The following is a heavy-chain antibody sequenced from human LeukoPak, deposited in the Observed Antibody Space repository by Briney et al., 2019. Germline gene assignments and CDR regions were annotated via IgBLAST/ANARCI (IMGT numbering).Heavy chain of an antibody. V-gene: IGHV4-31*03. Sequence: PSETLSLTCTVSGGSISSGGYYWSWIRQHPGKGLEWIGYIYYSGSTYYNPSLKSRVTISVDTSKNQFSLKLSSVTAADTAVYYCAKARRLQWELLVGAQGYFDLWGRGTLVTVSS. CDR2: IYYSGST. J-gene: IGHJ2*01. D-gene: IGHD1-26*01. CDR1: GGSISSGGYY. CDR3: AKARRLQWELLVGAQGYFDL.